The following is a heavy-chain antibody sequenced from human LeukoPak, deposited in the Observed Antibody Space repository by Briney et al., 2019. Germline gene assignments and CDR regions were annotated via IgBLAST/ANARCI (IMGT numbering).Heavy chain of an antibody. CDR2: IYRGGST. CDR3: AMVTWVGGLDY. Sequence: QTGGPLRLSCAASGFTVSSNYMSWVRQAPGKGLEWVSVIYRGGSTYYADSVKGRFTISRDNPKNTLYLQMNNLRAEDTAVYYCAMVTWVGGLDYWGQGTLVTVSS. CDR1: GFTVSSNY. V-gene: IGHV3-66*01. J-gene: IGHJ4*02. D-gene: IGHD2-21*02.